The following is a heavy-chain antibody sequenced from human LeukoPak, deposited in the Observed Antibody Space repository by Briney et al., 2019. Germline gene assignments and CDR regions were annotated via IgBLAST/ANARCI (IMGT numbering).Heavy chain of an antibody. D-gene: IGHD1-26*01. J-gene: IGHJ4*02. V-gene: IGHV3-30-3*01. CDR1: GFTFSSYP. CDR2: ISYDGSKI. Sequence: GGSLRLSCAASGFTFSSYPLHWVRQAPGKGLEWVTLISYDGSKIYYADSVKGRFTISRDNSKHTLYLQMNSLRPEDTSVYYCARRGGSYYFDYWGQGTLVTVSS. CDR3: ARRGGSYYFDY.